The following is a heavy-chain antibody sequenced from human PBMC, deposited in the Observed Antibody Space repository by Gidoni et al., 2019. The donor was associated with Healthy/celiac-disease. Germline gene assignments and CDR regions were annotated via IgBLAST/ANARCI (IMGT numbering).Heavy chain of an antibody. Sequence: EVQLLESGGGLVQPGGSLRLSCAAAGFTFSSYAMSWVRQAPGKGLEWVSAISGSGGSTYYADSVKGRFTISRDNSKNTLYLQMNSLRAEDTAVYYCAKDGVDYYYDSSGYYLNWGQGTLVTVSS. D-gene: IGHD3-22*01. CDR1: GFTFSSYA. CDR2: ISGSGGST. CDR3: AKDGVDYYYDSSGYYLN. J-gene: IGHJ4*02. V-gene: IGHV3-23*01.